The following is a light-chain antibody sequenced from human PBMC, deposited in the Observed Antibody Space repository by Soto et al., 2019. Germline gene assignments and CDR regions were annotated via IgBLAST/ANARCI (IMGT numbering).Light chain of an antibody. J-gene: IGKJ2*01. CDR3: QQYNDWPQKYT. Sequence: EIVMTQSPATLSVSPGERATLSCRASQSVSSNLAWYQQKPGQGPRLLIYDASTRATGIPGRFSGSGSGTEFTLTISSLQSEDFAVYYCQQYNDWPQKYTFGQGTKLEIK. V-gene: IGKV3-15*01. CDR2: DAS. CDR1: QSVSSN.